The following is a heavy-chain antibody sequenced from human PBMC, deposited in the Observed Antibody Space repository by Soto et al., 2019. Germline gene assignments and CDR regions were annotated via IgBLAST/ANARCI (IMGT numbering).Heavy chain of an antibody. CDR1: GGTFSSYT. Sequence: SVKVSCKASGGTFSSYTISWVRQAPGQGLEWMGRIIPILGIANYAQKFQGRVTITADKSTSTAYMELSSLRSEDTAVYYWASNLYGSGSPLDYWGQGTLVTVSS. CDR2: IIPILGIA. CDR3: ASNLYGSGSPLDY. V-gene: IGHV1-69*02. J-gene: IGHJ4*02. D-gene: IGHD3-10*01.